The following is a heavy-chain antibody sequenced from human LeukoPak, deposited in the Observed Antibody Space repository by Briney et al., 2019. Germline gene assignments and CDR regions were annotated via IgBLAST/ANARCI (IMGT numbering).Heavy chain of an antibody. CDR2: IYYSGST. Sequence: SETLSLTCTVSGGSISSSSYYWGWIRQPPGKGLEWIGSIYYSGSTYYNPSLKSRVTISVDTSKNQFSLKLSSVTAADTAVYYCARSIVGATTFDYWGQGTLVTVSS. V-gene: IGHV4-39*01. J-gene: IGHJ4*02. D-gene: IGHD1-26*01. CDR3: ARSIVGATTFDY. CDR1: GGSISSSSYY.